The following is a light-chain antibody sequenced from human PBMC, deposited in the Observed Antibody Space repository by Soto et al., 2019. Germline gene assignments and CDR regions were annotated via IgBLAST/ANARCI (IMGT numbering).Light chain of an antibody. Sequence: QSALTQPASVSGSPGQSITISCTGTSNDVGGFNYVSWYQQHPGKTPKLLLYEVRSRPSGVSNRFSGSKSGNTASLTISGLQADDEADYYCSSYTSRSSGVVGTGTKVTVL. J-gene: IGLJ1*01. CDR1: SNDVGGFNY. V-gene: IGLV2-14*01. CDR3: SSYTSRSSGV. CDR2: EVR.